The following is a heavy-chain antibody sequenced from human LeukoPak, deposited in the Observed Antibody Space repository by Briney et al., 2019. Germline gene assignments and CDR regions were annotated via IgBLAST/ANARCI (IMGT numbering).Heavy chain of an antibody. Sequence: GGSLRLSCVVSGFTFSSFGMSWVHQAPGKGLEWVSAISGSGATTYYADSVKGRFTISRDNAKNSLYLQMNSLRVEDTAVYYCARDSDYTFWSSYYREGVDYWGQGTLVTVSS. CDR2: ISGSGATT. CDR1: GFTFSSFG. J-gene: IGHJ4*02. D-gene: IGHD3-3*01. CDR3: ARDSDYTFWSSYYREGVDY. V-gene: IGHV3-23*01.